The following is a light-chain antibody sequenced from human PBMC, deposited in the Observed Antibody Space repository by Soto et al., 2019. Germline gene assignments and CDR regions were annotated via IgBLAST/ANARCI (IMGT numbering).Light chain of an antibody. CDR1: QSVRNNY. CDR2: ATS. CDR3: QQFGRYPLT. J-gene: IGKJ4*01. Sequence: EVVLTQSPVTLSLSPGESATLSCRASQSVRNNYLVWYQQKPGQAPRFLMYATSNRATGIPDRFSGGGSGTDFTLTISRLEPEDFAVYYCQQFGRYPLTFGGGTKVDIK. V-gene: IGKV3-20*01.